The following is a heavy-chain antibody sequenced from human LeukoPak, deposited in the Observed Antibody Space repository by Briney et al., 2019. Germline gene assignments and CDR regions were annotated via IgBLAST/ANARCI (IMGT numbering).Heavy chain of an antibody. CDR3: VRGGCSSTSCPPDY. CDR2: IYYSRTT. D-gene: IGHD2-2*01. CDR1: GGSISSHY. Sequence: SETLSLTCAVSGGSISSHYWSWIWQPPGKGLEWIGFIYYSRTTSYNPSLTSRVTISVDTSKNQLSLKLSSVTAADTAVYYCVRGGCSSTSCPPDYWGQGTLVTVSS. V-gene: IGHV4-59*11. J-gene: IGHJ4*02.